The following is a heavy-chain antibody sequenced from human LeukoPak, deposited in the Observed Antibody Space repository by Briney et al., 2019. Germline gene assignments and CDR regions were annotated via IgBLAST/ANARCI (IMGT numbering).Heavy chain of an antibody. J-gene: IGHJ3*02. V-gene: IGHV4-34*01. CDR2: INHSGST. CDR1: GGSISSYY. Sequence: SETLSLTCTVSGGSISSYYWSWIRQPPGKGLEWIGEINHSGSTNYNPSLKSRVTISVDTSKNQFSLKLSSVTAADTAVYYCASQANGIWGQGTMVTVSS. D-gene: IGHD2-8*01. CDR3: ASQANGI.